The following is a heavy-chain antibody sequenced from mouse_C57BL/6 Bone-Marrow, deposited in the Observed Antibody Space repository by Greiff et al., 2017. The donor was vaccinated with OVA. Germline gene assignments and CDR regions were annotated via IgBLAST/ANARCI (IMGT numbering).Heavy chain of an antibody. J-gene: IGHJ3*01. V-gene: IGHV1-54*01. Sequence: QVQLQQSGAELVRPGTSVKVSCKASGYAFTNYLLEWVKQRPGQGLEWIGVINPGSGGTNYNEKFKGKATLTADKSSSTAYMQLSSLTSEDSAVYFCARGYYGSSPWFAYWGQGTLVTVSA. D-gene: IGHD1-1*01. CDR1: GYAFTNYL. CDR3: ARGYYGSSPWFAY. CDR2: INPGSGGT.